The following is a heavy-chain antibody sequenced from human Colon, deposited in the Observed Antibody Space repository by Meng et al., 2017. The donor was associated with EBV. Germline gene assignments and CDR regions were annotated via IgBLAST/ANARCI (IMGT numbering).Heavy chain of an antibody. V-gene: IGHV7-4-1*02. CDR2: ISTNTGNP. J-gene: IGHJ4*02. Sequence: QEQLVKSGSELKNTGASEKVCCKTSGYTFTRDPMNWVRQAPGQGLEWMGWISTNTGNPTYAQGFTGRFVFSVDTSVSTAYLQISSLKAEDTAVYYCGTLKYTSGFYGPAYWGQGALVTASS. CDR1: GYTFTRDP. CDR3: GTLKYTSGFYGPAY. D-gene: IGHD6-19*01.